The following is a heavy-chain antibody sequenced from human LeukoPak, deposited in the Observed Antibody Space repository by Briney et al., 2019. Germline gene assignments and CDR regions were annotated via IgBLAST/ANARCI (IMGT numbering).Heavy chain of an antibody. CDR2: ISGSGGST. J-gene: IGHJ4*02. Sequence: PGGSLRLSCAASGFTFSSYAMSWVRQAPGKGLEWVSAISGSGGSTYYADSVKGRFTISRNNSKNTLYLQMNSLRAEDTAVYYCAKVPTIAARPVFEGQLDYWGQGTLVPVSS. CDR3: AKVPTIAARPVFEGQLDY. V-gene: IGHV3-23*01. CDR1: GFTFSSYA. D-gene: IGHD6-6*01.